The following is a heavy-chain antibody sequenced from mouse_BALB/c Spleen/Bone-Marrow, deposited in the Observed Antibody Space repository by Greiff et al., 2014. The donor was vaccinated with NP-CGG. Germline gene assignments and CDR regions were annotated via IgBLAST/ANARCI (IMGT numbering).Heavy chain of an antibody. CDR1: GYAFSSYW. J-gene: IGHJ3*01. V-gene: IGHV1-80*01. CDR3: AKVTTEFAH. CDR2: IYPGDGDT. Sequence: VQLQQSGAELVRPGSSVKISCKASGYAFSSYWVTWVKQRPGQGLEWIGQIYPGDGDTNYNGKFKDKVTLTADKSSSAAYMQLSSLTAEDSAVYFCAKVTTEFAHWGQGTLVTVSA. D-gene: IGHD2-2*01.